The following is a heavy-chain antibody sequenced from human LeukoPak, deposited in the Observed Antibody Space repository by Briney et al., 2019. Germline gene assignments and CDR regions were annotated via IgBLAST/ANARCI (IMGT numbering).Heavy chain of an antibody. CDR1: GYTFTSYD. Sequence: ASVKVSCKASGYTFTSYDINWVRQATGQGLAWMGWMNPNSGNTGYAQKFQGRVTMTRNTSISTAYMQLSSLRSEDTAVYYCARYTAAAGTFSWFDPWGQGTLVTVSS. V-gene: IGHV1-8*01. CDR2: MNPNSGNT. J-gene: IGHJ5*02. CDR3: ARYTAAAGTFSWFDP. D-gene: IGHD6-13*01.